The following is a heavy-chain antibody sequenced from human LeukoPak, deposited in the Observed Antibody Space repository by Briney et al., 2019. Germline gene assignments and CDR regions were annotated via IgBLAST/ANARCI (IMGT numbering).Heavy chain of an antibody. V-gene: IGHV3-30*04. CDR3: ARDLSRSRPDCSGGSCYSVY. J-gene: IGHJ4*02. D-gene: IGHD2-15*01. CDR1: GFTFSSYA. Sequence: GGSLSLSCAASGFTFSSYAMHWVRQAPGKGLEWVAVISYDGSNKYYADSVKGRFTISRDNSKNTLYLQMNSLRAEDTAVYYCARDLSRSRPDCSGGSCYSVYWGQGTLVTVSS. CDR2: ISYDGSNK.